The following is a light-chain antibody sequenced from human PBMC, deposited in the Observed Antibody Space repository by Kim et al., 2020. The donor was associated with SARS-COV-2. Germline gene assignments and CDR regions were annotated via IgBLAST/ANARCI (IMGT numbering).Light chain of an antibody. CDR1: SSNIGRDT. Sequence: QSVLTQPPSASGTPGQRVIISCSGSSSNIGRDTVNWYQQLPGTAPKVLIYSNNQRPSGVPDRFSGSKSGTSASLAISGLQSEDEADYYCAAWDDSLNGPVFGGGTKVTVL. J-gene: IGLJ2*01. V-gene: IGLV1-44*01. CDR3: AAWDDSLNGPV. CDR2: SNN.